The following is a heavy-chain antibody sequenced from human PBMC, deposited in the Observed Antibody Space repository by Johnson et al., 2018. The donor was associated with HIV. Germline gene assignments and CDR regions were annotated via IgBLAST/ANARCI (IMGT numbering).Heavy chain of an antibody. CDR2: INSDGSST. V-gene: IGHV3-20*04. CDR3: AKDQWSSSWTNDAFDF. D-gene: IGHD6-13*01. Sequence: VQLVESGGGVIRPGGSLRLSCAASEFTFDEYGMSWVRQAPGKGLEWVSRINSDGSSTNYADSVKGRFSISRDNSKNTLYLQMNSLRAEDTAVYYCAKDQWSSSWTNDAFDFWGQGTMVTVSS. J-gene: IGHJ3*01. CDR1: EFTFDEYG.